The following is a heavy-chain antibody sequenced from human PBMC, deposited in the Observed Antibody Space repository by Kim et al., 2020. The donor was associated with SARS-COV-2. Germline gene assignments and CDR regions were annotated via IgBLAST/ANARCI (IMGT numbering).Heavy chain of an antibody. CDR1: GFTFSSYA. CDR3: AKEDLSGSSFDY. V-gene: IGHV3-23*01. D-gene: IGHD1-26*01. CDR2: ISNSGTST. J-gene: IGHJ4*02. Sequence: GGSLRLSCAASGFTFSSYAMSWVRRAPGKGLECVSSISNSGTSTYYADSVRGRFTISRDNSKNTLYLQMNSLSAEDTAVYYCAKEDLSGSSFDYWVQGTLVTVSS.